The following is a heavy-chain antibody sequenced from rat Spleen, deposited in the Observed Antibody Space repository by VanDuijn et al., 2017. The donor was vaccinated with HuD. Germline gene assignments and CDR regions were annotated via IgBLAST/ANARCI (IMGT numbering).Heavy chain of an antibody. V-gene: IGHV5-27*01. CDR1: GFTFSHYY. J-gene: IGHJ4*01. Sequence: EVQLVESGGGLVQPGRSMKLSCAASGFTFSHYYMAWVRQAPTKGLEWVAYISTGGGSTYYRDSVKGRFTISRDNAKSTLYLQMDSLRSEDTATYYCTTGYDGSYYSYVMDAWGQGASVTVSS. D-gene: IGHD1-12*02. CDR2: ISTGGGST. CDR3: TTGYDGSYYSYVMDA.